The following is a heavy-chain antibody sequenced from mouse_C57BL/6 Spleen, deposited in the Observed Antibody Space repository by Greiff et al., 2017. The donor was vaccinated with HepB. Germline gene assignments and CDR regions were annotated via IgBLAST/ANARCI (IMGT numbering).Heavy chain of an antibody. CDR2: IDPETGGT. D-gene: IGHD2-1*01. J-gene: IGHJ2*01. CDR1: GYTFTDYE. V-gene: IGHV1-15*01. Sequence: VQLQQSGAELVRPGASVTLSCKASGYTFTDYEMHWVKQTPVHGLEWIGAIDPETGGTAYNQKFKGKAILTADKSSSTAYMELRSLISEDSAVYYCTRWSLLVHYWGQGTTLTVSS. CDR3: TRWSLLVHY.